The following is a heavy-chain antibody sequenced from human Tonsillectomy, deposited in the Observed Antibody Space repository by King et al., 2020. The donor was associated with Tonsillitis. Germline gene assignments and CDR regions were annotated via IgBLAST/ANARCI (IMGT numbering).Heavy chain of an antibody. D-gene: IGHD3-22*01. J-gene: IGHJ6*02. CDR1: GFTFSSYG. V-gene: IGHV3-30*18. CDR3: AKDRYYDSSLGMDV. Sequence: HVQLVESGGGVVQPGRSLRLSCGASGFTFSSYGMHWVRQAPGKGLEWVAVISYDGSIKYYADSVKGRFTISRDNSKNTLYLQMHSLRAEDTAVYYCAKDRYYDSSLGMDVWGQGTTVTVSS. CDR2: ISYDGSIK.